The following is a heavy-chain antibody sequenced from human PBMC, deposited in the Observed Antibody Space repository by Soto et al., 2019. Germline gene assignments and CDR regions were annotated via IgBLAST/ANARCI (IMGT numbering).Heavy chain of an antibody. CDR3: ARERNYYDPRGAREAFDI. D-gene: IGHD3-22*01. CDR1: GFNFNDYT. J-gene: IGHJ3*02. Sequence: GGSLRLSCAASGFNFNDYTINWVRQAPGKGLEWVSSISSASGSIYYADSVKGRFTISRDNAKNSLYLQMNSLRAGDTAVYYCARERNYYDPRGAREAFDIWGQGTMVTVSS. CDR2: ISSASGSI. V-gene: IGHV3-21*01.